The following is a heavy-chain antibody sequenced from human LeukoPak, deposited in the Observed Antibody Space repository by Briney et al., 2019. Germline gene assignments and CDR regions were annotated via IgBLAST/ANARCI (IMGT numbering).Heavy chain of an antibody. D-gene: IGHD2-15*01. CDR2: IRYDGSNK. Sequence: GGSLRLSCAASGFTFSSYGMHWVRQAPGKGLEWVAFIRYDGSNKYYADSVKGRFTISRDTSRNTLNLQMNNLTPEDTAVYYCAAFIATKLDNWGQGILVSVSS. CDR1: GFTFSSYG. CDR3: AAFIATKLDN. J-gene: IGHJ4*02. V-gene: IGHV3-30*02.